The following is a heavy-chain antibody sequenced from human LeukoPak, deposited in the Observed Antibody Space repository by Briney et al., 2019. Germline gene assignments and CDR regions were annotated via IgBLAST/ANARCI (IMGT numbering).Heavy chain of an antibody. Sequence: PSETLSLTCTVSGGSISSGDYYWSWIRQPPGKGLEWIGYIYYSGSTYYNPSLKSRVTISVDTSKNQFSLKLSSVTAADTAVYYCARVMDSSGYYPNFDYWGQGTLVTVPS. J-gene: IGHJ4*02. D-gene: IGHD3-22*01. V-gene: IGHV4-30-4*01. CDR2: IYYSGST. CDR1: GGSISSGDYY. CDR3: ARVMDSSGYYPNFDY.